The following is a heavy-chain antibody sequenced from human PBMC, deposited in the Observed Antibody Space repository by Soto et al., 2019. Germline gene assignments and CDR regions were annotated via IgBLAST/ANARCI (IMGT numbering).Heavy chain of an antibody. CDR3: ARDMWSQNDY. D-gene: IGHD1-26*01. CDR2: ISAYNGNT. V-gene: IGHV1-18*04. Sequence: ASLRGSCKGAGYSYTSDGISWVRQAPGQGLEWMGWISAYNGNTNYAQKLQGRVTMTTDTSTSTAYMELRSLRSDDTAVYYCARDMWSQNDYWGQGPLVTVS. J-gene: IGHJ4*02. CDR1: GYSYTSDG.